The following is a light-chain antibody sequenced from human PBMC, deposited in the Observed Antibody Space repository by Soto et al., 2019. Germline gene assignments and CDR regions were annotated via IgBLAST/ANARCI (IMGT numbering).Light chain of an antibody. CDR3: QQYGNLPT. Sequence: IILTQSPGTLSLSPGERATLSCRASQSVRSTYLAWYQQKPGQTPRILIYDVSRRATDIPDRFSGSGSGTDFTLTISRLEPEDVAVYYCQQYGNLPTFGQGTRLEIK. CDR2: DVS. J-gene: IGKJ5*01. CDR1: QSVRSTY. V-gene: IGKV3-20*01.